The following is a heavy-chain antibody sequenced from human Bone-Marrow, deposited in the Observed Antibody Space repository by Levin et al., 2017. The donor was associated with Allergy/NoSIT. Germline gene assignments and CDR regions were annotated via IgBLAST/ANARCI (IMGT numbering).Heavy chain of an antibody. CDR3: ARAGGYTHGNPVAPPAY. D-gene: IGHD5-24*01. CDR2: INANGGDT. Sequence: GESLKISCKASGSMFTGYYIHWVRQAPGQGLEWMGRINANGGDTNYAQKFQGRVTMTRDTSTGTAYLELSGLRSDDTALYYCARAGGYTHGNPVAPPAYWGQGTLVTVSS. J-gene: IGHJ4*02. V-gene: IGHV1-2*06. CDR1: GSMFTGYY.